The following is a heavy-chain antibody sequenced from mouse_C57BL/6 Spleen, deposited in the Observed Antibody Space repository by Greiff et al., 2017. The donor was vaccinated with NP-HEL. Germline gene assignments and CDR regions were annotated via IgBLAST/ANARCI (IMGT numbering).Heavy chain of an antibody. J-gene: IGHJ1*03. D-gene: IGHD1-1*01. CDR2: INSGSSTI. CDR1: GFTFSDYG. V-gene: IGHV5-17*01. CDR3: AYTNYWFFDV. Sequence: VQLQQSGGGLVKPGGSLKLSCAASGFTFSDYGMHWVRQAPEKGLEWVAYINSGSSTIYYADTVKGRFTISRDNAKNSLSLQMTSLRSEDTAMYYCAYTNYWFFDVWGTGTTVTVSS.